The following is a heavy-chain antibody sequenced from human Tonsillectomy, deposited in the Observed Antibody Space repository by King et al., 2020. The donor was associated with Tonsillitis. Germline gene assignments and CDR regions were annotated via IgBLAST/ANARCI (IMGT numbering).Heavy chain of an antibody. Sequence: VQLVESGGGVVQPGGSLRLSCAASGFTFSSYAMSWVRQAPGKGLEWVSAISGSGGSTYYADSVKGRFTIPRDNSKNTLYLQMNSLRAEDTAVYDCAKGGDYYSSPTYYYYGMDVWGQGTTVTVSS. CDR3: AKGGDYYSSPTYYYYGMDV. J-gene: IGHJ6*02. D-gene: IGHD3-10*01. CDR2: ISGSGGST. CDR1: GFTFSSYA. V-gene: IGHV3-23*04.